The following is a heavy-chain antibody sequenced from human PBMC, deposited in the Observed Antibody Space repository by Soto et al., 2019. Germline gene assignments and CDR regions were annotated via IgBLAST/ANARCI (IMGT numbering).Heavy chain of an antibody. CDR3: ARRYSSGWYGVDY. J-gene: IGHJ4*02. D-gene: IGHD6-19*01. Sequence: PSETLSLTCTVSGGSISSYYWSWIRQPPGKGLEWIAYMFHTGRTNYNPSLKSRVTISVDTSTNQFFLKMTFVTAADTAVYYCARRYSSGWYGVDYWGQGTLVTAPQ. CDR1: GGSISSYY. CDR2: MFHTGRT. V-gene: IGHV4-59*08.